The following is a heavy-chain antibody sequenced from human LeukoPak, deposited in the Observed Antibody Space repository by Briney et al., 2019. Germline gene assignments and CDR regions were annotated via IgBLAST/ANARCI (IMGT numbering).Heavy chain of an antibody. J-gene: IGHJ4*02. D-gene: IGHD6-25*01. CDR1: GDSISNSNW. Sequence: SGTLSLTCAVSGDSISNSNWWTWIRQPPGKGLEWIGEVYPSGSTNYSPSLKSRVTISVDKSKNQFSLTLSSATAADTAVYFCGTTEHDSGDYWGQGTLVTVSS. CDR2: VYPSGST. V-gene: IGHV4-4*02. CDR3: GTTEHDSGDY.